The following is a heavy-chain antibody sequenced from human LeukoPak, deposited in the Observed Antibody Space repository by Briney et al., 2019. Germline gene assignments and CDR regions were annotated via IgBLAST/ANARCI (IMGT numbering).Heavy chain of an antibody. CDR2: IFYSGRT. V-gene: IGHV4-59*01. CDR1: GGSISSDH. D-gene: IGHD2/OR15-2a*01. J-gene: IGHJ3*02. Sequence: PSETLSLTCTVSGGSISSDHWNWIRQPPGKGLEWIGCIFYSGRTYYNPSLKSRVTISVDLSEGQFSLRLTSVTAADTAVYYCARKNDFEIWGQGTLVTVSS. CDR3: ARKNDFEI.